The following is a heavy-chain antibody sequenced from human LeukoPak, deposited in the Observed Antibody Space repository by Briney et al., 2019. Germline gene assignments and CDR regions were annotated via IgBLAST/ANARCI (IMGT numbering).Heavy chain of an antibody. CDR3: TRSCGSTSCSDGDWFDP. D-gene: IGHD2-2*01. CDR2: MHYSGST. Sequence: PSETLSLTCTVSGGSIINYDYYWGWIRQPPGKGLEWIASMHYSGSTYLNPSLQSRVTISVDTSKNQFSLNLSSVTAADTAVYYCTRSCGSTSCSDGDWFDPWGQGTLVTVPS. CDR1: GGSIINYDYY. V-gene: IGHV4-39*01. J-gene: IGHJ5*02.